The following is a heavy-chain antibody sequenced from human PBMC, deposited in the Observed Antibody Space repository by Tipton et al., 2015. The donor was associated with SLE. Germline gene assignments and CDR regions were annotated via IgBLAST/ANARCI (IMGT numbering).Heavy chain of an antibody. D-gene: IGHD2-2*01. J-gene: IGHJ3*02. CDR3: ARGFEVSRGNAFDN. V-gene: IGHV4-34*01. Sequence: GLVKPSETLSLTCAVYGGSFSGYYWTWIRQSPGKGLEWIGEISHSGSTNYNPSLKSRVTISVDTSKNQFSLKLSSVTAADTDVYYCARGFEVSRGNAFDNWGKGTMVTV. CDR2: ISHSGST. CDR1: GGSFSGYY.